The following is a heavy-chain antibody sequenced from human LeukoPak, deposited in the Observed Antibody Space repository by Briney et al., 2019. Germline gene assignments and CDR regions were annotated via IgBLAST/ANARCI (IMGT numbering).Heavy chain of an antibody. CDR1: GYTFPSYF. J-gene: IGHJ4*02. V-gene: IGHV1-46*01. CDR2: INPTGGST. D-gene: IGHD6-6*01. CDR3: ARTAARRFDY. Sequence: ASVKVSRKASGYTFPSYFMHWVRRAPGQGLESMGIINPTGGSTTYAQKFQGRVTMTRDTSTSTVYMELSSLRSDDTAVYYCARTAARRFDYWGQGTLVTVSS.